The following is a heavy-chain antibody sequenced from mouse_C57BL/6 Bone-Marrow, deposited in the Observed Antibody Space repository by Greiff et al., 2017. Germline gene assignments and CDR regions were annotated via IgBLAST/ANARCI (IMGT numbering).Heavy chain of an antibody. V-gene: IGHV1-67*01. D-gene: IGHD2-5*01. J-gene: IGHJ2*01. CDR2: ISTYYGDA. CDR3: ARDCSDYYVFDY. Sequence: QVQLQQSGPELVRPGVSVKISCKGSGYTFTDYAMHWVKQSPAKSLEWIGVISTYYGDASYNQKFKDKATMTVDKSSSTAYMELARLTSEYSGVYFCARDCSDYYVFDYWGQGTTLTVSS. CDR1: GYTFTDYA.